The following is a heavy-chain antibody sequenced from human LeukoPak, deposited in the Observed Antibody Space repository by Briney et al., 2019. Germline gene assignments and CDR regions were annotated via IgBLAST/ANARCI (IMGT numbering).Heavy chain of an antibody. Sequence: ASVKVSCKASGYTFTGYRVHWVRQAPGQGLEWMGWMNPNSGVTKYTQKFQDRITLTRDTSISTAYMELSSLRSDDTAVYYCARDLLDTPMWEFDYWGQGTLVTVSS. CDR3: ARDLLDTPMWEFDY. D-gene: IGHD5-18*01. V-gene: IGHV1-2*02. CDR2: MNPNSGVT. CDR1: GYTFTGYR. J-gene: IGHJ4*02.